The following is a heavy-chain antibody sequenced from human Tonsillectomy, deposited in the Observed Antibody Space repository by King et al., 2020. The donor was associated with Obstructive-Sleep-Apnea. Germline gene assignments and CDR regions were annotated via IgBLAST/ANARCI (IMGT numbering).Heavy chain of an antibody. Sequence: QLQESGPGLVKPSETLSLTCTVSGYSISSGYYWGWIRQPPGKGLEWIGSIYHSGNTYYNPSLKSRVTISVDTSKNQFSLKLSSVTAADTAVYYCARLSSGPDAFDIWGQGTMVTVSS. CDR1: GYSISSGYY. D-gene: IGHD3-22*01. J-gene: IGHJ3*02. V-gene: IGHV4-38-2*02. CDR3: ARLSSGPDAFDI. CDR2: IYHSGNT.